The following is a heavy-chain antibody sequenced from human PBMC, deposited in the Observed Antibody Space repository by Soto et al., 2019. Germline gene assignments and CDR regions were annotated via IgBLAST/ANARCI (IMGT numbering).Heavy chain of an antibody. CDR3: TRGGLEPFDY. Sequence: PGGSLRLSCAGSGFIFRNYWMHWVRQAPGKGLMWVSRINDYGDRINYADSVEGRFTISRDDAKSELYLQVNNLRADDTAVYYCTRGGLEPFDYWGQGALVTVSS. J-gene: IGHJ4*02. CDR2: INDYGDRI. V-gene: IGHV3-74*01. CDR1: GFIFRNYW. D-gene: IGHD1-1*01.